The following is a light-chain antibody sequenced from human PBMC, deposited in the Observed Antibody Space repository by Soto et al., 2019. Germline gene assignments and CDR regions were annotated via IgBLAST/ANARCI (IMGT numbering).Light chain of an antibody. CDR3: QQYHSSPAT. CDR1: RLGGTS. Sequence: DIVMTQSPHTLSLSPGERARLSSGSRRLGGTSIAWYHEKPGQPPRLLIYGASTRAAGVPARFSGSGSGADFTLTISSLEPEDFAVYYCQQYHSSPATFGQGTRLEIK. CDR2: GAS. V-gene: IGKV3-15*01. J-gene: IGKJ5*01.